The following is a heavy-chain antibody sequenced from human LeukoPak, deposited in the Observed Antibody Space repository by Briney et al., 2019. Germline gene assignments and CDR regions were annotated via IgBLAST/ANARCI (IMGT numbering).Heavy chain of an antibody. J-gene: IGHJ4*02. V-gene: IGHV1-2*06. CDR2: INPNNGGT. CDR1: GYTFTIYY. CDR3: ARVCDYGGESNYFDS. D-gene: IGHD4-23*01. Sequence: GASVKVSCKASGYTFTIYYMHWVRQAPGQGLEWMGRINPNNGGTTYAQKFQGRVTMTRDSSISTAYMELNRLRSDDTAVYYCARVCDYGGESNYFDSWGQGSLVTVSS.